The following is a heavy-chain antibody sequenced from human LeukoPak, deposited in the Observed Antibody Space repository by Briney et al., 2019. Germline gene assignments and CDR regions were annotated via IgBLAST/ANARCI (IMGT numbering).Heavy chain of an antibody. D-gene: IGHD4-23*01. Sequence: GGSLRLSCTASGFTFGDYAMSWVRQAPGKGLEWVGFIRSKAYGGTTEYAASVKGRFTISRDDSKSIAYLQMNSLKTEDTAVYYCTRTKNDYGGYYFDYWGQGTLVTVSS. CDR3: TRTKNDYGGYYFDY. CDR2: IRSKAYGGTT. CDR1: GFTFGDYA. J-gene: IGHJ4*02. V-gene: IGHV3-49*04.